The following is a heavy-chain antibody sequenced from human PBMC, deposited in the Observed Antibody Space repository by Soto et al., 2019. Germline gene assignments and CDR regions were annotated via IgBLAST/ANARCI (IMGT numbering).Heavy chain of an antibody. J-gene: IGHJ3*02. D-gene: IGHD3-22*01. CDR2: ISYDGRNK. Sequence: QVQLVESGGGVVQPGRSLRLSCAASGFIFSTYAMHWVRQAPGKGLEWVTFISYDGRNKYYADSVKDRFTISRDNSKYTLYLLMTSLRTEDTAVYYCAREYDSSGYGYDAFDIWSQGTMVTVSS. CDR3: AREYDSSGYGYDAFDI. CDR1: GFIFSTYA. V-gene: IGHV3-30*04.